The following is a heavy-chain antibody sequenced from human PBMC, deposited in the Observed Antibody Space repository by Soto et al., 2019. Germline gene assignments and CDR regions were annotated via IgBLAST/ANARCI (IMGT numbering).Heavy chain of an antibody. CDR1: GGSISSGGYS. J-gene: IGHJ5*02. V-gene: IGHV4-30-2*01. CDR3: ARGKGGDYVGGLSWFDP. D-gene: IGHD4-17*01. CDR2: IYHSGST. Sequence: SETLSLTCAVSGGSISSGGYSWSWIRQPPGKGLEWIGYIYHSGSTYYNPSLKSRVTISVDRSKNQFSLKLSSVTAADTAVYYCARGKGGDYVGGLSWFDPWGQGTLVTVSS.